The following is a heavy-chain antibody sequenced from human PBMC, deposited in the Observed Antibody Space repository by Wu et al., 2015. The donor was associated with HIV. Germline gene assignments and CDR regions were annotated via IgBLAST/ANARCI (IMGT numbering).Heavy chain of an antibody. CDR3: ATHQPLPMRGYYYYYMDV. CDR1: GYTLTELS. CDR2: FDPEDGET. J-gene: IGHJ6*03. D-gene: IGHD2-2*01. Sequence: QVQLVQSGAEVKKPGASVKVSCKVSGYTLTELSMHWVRQAPGKGLEWMGGFDPEDGETIYAQKFQGRVTMTEDTSTDTAYMELSSLRSEDTAVYYCATHQPLPMRGYYYYYMDVWGKGTTVTVSS. V-gene: IGHV1-24*01.